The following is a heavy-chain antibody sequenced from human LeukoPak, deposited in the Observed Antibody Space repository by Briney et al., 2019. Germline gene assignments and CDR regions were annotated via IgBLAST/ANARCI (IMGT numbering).Heavy chain of an antibody. CDR1: GGSISSSSYY. Sequence: SETLSLTCTVYGGSISSSSYYWCWIRQPPGKGLEWIGSIYYSGSTYYNPSLKSRVTISVDTSKNQFSLKLSSVTAADTAVYYCAREVSWLQSFYYFDYWGQGTLVTVSS. V-gene: IGHV4-39*07. CDR3: AREVSWLQSFYYFDY. J-gene: IGHJ4*02. D-gene: IGHD5-24*01. CDR2: IYYSGST.